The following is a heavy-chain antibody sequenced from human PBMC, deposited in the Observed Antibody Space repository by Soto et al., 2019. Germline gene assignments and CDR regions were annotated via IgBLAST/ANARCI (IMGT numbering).Heavy chain of an antibody. Sequence: SVKVSCKASGGTFSSYAISWVRQAPGQGLEWMGGIIPIFGTANYAQKFQGRVTITADKSTSTAYMELSSLRSEDTAVYYCAGGGTFGGVIVPYFDYWGQGTLVTVSS. CDR2: IIPIFGTA. J-gene: IGHJ4*02. V-gene: IGHV1-69*06. CDR1: GGTFSSYA. CDR3: AGGGTFGGVIVPYFDY. D-gene: IGHD3-16*02.